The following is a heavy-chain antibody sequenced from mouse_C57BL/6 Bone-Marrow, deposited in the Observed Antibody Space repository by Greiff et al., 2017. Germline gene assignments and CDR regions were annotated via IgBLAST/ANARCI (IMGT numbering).Heavy chain of an antibody. CDR2: IYPRSGNT. CDR3: ARGRSNYDSYAMDY. J-gene: IGHJ4*01. V-gene: IGHV1-81*01. Sequence: QVQLQQSGAELARPGASVKLSCKASGYTFTSYGISWVKQRTGQGLEWIGEIYPRSGNTYYNEKFKGKATLTADKSSSTAYMELRSLTSEDSAVYFCARGRSNYDSYAMDYWGQGTSVTVSS. CDR1: GYTFTSYG. D-gene: IGHD2-5*01.